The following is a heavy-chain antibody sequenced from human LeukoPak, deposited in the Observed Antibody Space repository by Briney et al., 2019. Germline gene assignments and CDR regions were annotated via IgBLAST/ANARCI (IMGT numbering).Heavy chain of an antibody. CDR1: GYTSTNSW. J-gene: IGHJ4*02. Sequence: KRGESLKISCKGSGYTSTNSWIAWVRQMPGEGLEWMGIIYPGDFDTRYSPSFQGQVTISADKSISTAYLQWRSLKASDTAMYYCARRDGSLWYFDYWGQGTLVTVSS. CDR3: ARRDGSLWYFDY. CDR2: IYPGDFDT. D-gene: IGHD3-10*01. V-gene: IGHV5-51*01.